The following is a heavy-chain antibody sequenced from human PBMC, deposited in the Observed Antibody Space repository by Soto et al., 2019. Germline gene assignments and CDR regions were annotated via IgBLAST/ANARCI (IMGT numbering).Heavy chain of an antibody. CDR2: ISHSDHST. CDR1: GFPFSRCA. Sequence: EVQLLESGGGLVQPGGSLRLSCAASGFPFSRCAMNWVRQAPGKGLEWVSTISHSDHSTYYADSVKGRFTVSRDNSENTLYLQMNGVRAEDTAIYYCAKRGGDSGWGDFDSWGQGILVTVSS. J-gene: IGHJ4*02. D-gene: IGHD6-19*01. CDR3: AKRGGDSGWGDFDS. V-gene: IGHV3-23*01.